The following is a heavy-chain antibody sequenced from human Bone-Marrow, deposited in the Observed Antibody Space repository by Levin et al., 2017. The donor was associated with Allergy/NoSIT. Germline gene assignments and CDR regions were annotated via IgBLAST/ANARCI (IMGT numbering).Heavy chain of an antibody. CDR1: GYSFSTYW. V-gene: IGHV5-51*01. J-gene: IGHJ4*02. D-gene: IGHD3-22*01. CDR2: IYPGDSDT. CDR3: TRLDSSGYYR. Sequence: GESLKISCKGSGYSFSTYWIAWVRQTPGKGLEWMGIIYPGDSDTTYSPSFQGQVTISADKSISTAYLQWSSLEASDTAMYYCTRLDSSGYYRWGQGTLVTVSS.